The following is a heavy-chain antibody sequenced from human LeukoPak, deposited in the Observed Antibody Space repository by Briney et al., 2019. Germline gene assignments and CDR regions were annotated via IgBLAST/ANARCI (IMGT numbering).Heavy chain of an antibody. J-gene: IGHJ6*02. CDR2: IKSKTDGGTT. CDR3: TTVGLDYSSYYYYGMDV. V-gene: IGHV3-15*01. CDR1: GFTFSNAW. Sequence: PGGSLRLSCAASGFTFSNAWMSWVRQAPGKGLEWVGRIKSKTDGGTTDYAAPVKGRFTISREDSKNTLYLQMNSLKTEDTAVYYCTTVGLDYSSYYYYGMDVWGQGTTVTVSS. D-gene: IGHD4-11*01.